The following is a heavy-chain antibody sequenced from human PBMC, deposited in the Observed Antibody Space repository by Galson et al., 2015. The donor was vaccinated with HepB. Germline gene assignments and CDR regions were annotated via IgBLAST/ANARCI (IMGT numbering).Heavy chain of an antibody. V-gene: IGHV1-69*13. J-gene: IGHJ4*02. D-gene: IGHD5-24*01. CDR1: GSSLANFP. CDR3: ARRRDGYSYFDY. Sequence: SVKVSCKASGSSLANFPVAWVRQAPGQGLEWMGGIISIFGIPHYAQKFQGRLTITADESTNTASMELRSLSFDDTAVYYCARRRDGYSYFDYWGQGTLITVSS. CDR2: IISIFGIP.